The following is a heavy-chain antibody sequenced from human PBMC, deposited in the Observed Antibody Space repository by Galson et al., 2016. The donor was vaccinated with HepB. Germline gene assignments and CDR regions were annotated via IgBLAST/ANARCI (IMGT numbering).Heavy chain of an antibody. CDR1: GYTLSDYW. CDR3: AKLALRQPGASRMDV. Sequence: QSGAEVKKPGESLKISCQGSGYTLSDYWIGWVRQTPGKGLEYMGIIYPVDSDTKYSPSFQGQVTISVDKSTNTAFLQWGSLKASDSAIYYCAKLALRQPGASRMDVWGQGPTVTVSS. D-gene: IGHD3-10*01. CDR2: IYPVDSDT. V-gene: IGHV5-51*01. J-gene: IGHJ6*02.